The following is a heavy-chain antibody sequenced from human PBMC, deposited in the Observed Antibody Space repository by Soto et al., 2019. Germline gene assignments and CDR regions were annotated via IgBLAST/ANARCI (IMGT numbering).Heavy chain of an antibody. CDR3: AKHPRPQPTPAVTPRCFDP. V-gene: IGHV4-31*03. CDR1: GDSIRDGGYY. D-gene: IGHD2-2*01. J-gene: IGHJ5*02. Sequence: PSETLSLTCTVSGDSIRDGGYYWAWIRQRPGKGLEWMGYIYFTGKTNYNPSLESRLTMSVDMSRRQFSLKLTSVTAADTAVYFSAKHPRPQPTPAVTPRCFDPWGQGIPVTVSS. CDR2: IYFTGKT.